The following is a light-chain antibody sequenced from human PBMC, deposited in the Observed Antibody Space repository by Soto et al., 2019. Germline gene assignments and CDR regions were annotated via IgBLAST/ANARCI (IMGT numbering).Light chain of an antibody. Sequence: DIQMTQSPSSLSASVGDRVTITCRASQSIVTYLNWYLQKPGKAPKLLIYDASSLESGVPSRFSGSGSETEFTLTISSLLPDDFATYYCQQYNRYWTFGQGTKVDIK. CDR1: QSIVTY. J-gene: IGKJ1*01. V-gene: IGKV1-5*01. CDR2: DAS. CDR3: QQYNRYWT.